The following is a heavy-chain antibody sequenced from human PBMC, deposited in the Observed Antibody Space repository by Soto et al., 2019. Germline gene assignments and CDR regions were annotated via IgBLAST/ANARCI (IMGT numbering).Heavy chain of an antibody. D-gene: IGHD3-10*01. CDR1: GGSISSYY. CDR2: IYYSGST. J-gene: IGHJ4*02. V-gene: IGHV4-59*01. Sequence: SETLSLTCTVSGGSISSYYWSWIRQPPGKGLEWIGYIYYSGSTNYNPSLKSRVTISVDTSKNQFSLKLSSVTAADTAVYYCARDSYYYGSGSYPLTFDYWGQGTLVTVSS. CDR3: ARDSYYYGSGSYPLTFDY.